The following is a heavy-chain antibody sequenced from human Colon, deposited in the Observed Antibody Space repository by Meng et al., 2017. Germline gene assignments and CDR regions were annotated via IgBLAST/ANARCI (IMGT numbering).Heavy chain of an antibody. D-gene: IGHD3-10*01. V-gene: IGHV4-4*07. CDR3: ARDGSGSRPFDY. CDR1: GGSISSYY. CDR2: IYSSGST. Sequence: QVQLQESGLGLVKPSETMSLTCTVSGGSISSYYWTWFRQTAGKGLEWIGRIYSSGSTNYNPSPKSRVTMSVDTSKNQVSLNLTSVTAADTAVYYCARDGSGSRPFDYWGQGTLVTVSS. J-gene: IGHJ4*02.